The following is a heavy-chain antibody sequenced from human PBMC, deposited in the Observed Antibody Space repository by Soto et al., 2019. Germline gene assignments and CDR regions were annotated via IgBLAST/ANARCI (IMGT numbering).Heavy chain of an antibody. CDR2: IYYSGST. V-gene: IGHV4-39*01. J-gene: IGHJ6*02. Sequence: QLQLQESGAGLVKPSETLSLTCTVSDRSINNSSYYRGWIRQPPGKGLEWIGSIYYSGSTYYNPSRKSRVTIAVETAKNQFSLKLRYVTAAERAVYYSARSYYDSSGSRVDVWGQGTTVSGSS. D-gene: IGHD3-22*01. CDR3: ARSYYDSSGSRVDV. CDR1: DRSINNSSYY.